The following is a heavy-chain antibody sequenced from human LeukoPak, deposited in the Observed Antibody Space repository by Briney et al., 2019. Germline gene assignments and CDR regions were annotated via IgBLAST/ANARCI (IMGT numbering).Heavy chain of an antibody. CDR2: IKQDGSEK. CDR3: ARGGGLLVHAYGFFDY. Sequence: GGSLRLSCAASGFTFRSYWMTWVRQAPGKGLEWVANIKQDGSEKYYEDSLKGRFTISRDNAKNSLYLQMSSLRAEDTAVYYCARGGGLLVHAYGFFDYWGQGTLVTISS. J-gene: IGHJ4*02. CDR1: GFTFRSYW. D-gene: IGHD2-8*01. V-gene: IGHV3-7*03.